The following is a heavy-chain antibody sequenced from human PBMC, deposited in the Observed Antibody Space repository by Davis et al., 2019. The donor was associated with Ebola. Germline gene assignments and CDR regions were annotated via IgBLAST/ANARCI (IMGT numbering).Heavy chain of an antibody. Sequence: MPSETLSLTCAVYGGSFSGYYWSWIRQPPGKGLEWIGEINHSGSTNYNPSLKSRVTISVDTSKNQFSLKLSSVTAADTAVYYCARGRQSYYYYYRDVWGKGTTVTVSS. CDR3: ARGRQSYYYYYRDV. CDR1: GGSFSGYY. V-gene: IGHV4-34*01. J-gene: IGHJ6*03. CDR2: INHSGST. D-gene: IGHD1-1*01.